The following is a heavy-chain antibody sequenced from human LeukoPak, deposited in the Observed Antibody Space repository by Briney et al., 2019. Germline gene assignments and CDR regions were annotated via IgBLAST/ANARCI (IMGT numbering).Heavy chain of an antibody. V-gene: IGHV1-69*04. CDR1: GGTFSSYA. D-gene: IGHD3-22*01. J-gene: IGHJ4*02. CDR2: IIPILGIA. CDR3: ARGRYDSSGYYYGRTFYFDY. Sequence: AASVKVSCKASGGTFSSYAISWVRQAPGQGLGWMGRIIPILGIANYAQKFEGRVMITADKSASTAYMELSSLRSEGTAVYYCARGRYDSSGYYYGRTFYFDYWGQGTLVTVSS.